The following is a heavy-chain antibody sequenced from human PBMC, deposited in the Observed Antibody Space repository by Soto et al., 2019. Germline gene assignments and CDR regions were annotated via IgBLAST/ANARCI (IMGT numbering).Heavy chain of an antibody. CDR2: INPNSGAT. V-gene: IGHV1-2*02. Sequence: QVHLVQSGAEVKKPGASVKVSCKASGYTFTDYYMHWVRQAPGQGLEWMGWINPNSGATSYAQRIQGRVTMTRDTSISTAYMELSRLTSDDTAVYYCAREGGDIVQMVYALPWYWGQGTLVTVSS. CDR1: GYTFTDYY. D-gene: IGHD2-8*01. J-gene: IGHJ4*02. CDR3: AREGGDIVQMVYALPWY.